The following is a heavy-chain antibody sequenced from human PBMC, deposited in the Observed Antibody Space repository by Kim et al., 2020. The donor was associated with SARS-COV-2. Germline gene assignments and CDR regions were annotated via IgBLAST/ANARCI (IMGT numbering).Heavy chain of an antibody. CDR2: IWYDGSKK. D-gene: IGHD7-27*01. J-gene: IGHJ6*02. CDR3: AKDMGTSYGMDV. CDR1: GFTFSSYG. V-gene: IGHV3-33*06. Sequence: GGSLRLSCAASGFTFSSYGLHWVRQAPGKGLEWVAVIWYDGSKKYYADSVKGRFTISRDNSNNSLYLQMNSLRAEDTAVYYCAKDMGTSYGMDVWGQGTT.